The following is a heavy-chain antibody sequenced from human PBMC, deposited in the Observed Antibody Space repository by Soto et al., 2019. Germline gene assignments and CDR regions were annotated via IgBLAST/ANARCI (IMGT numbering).Heavy chain of an antibody. Sequence: GGSLRLSCAASGFSFDDYAMHWVRQAPGKGLEWVSSISWNSGSIGYADSVKGRFTVSRDSANNSLYLQMNSLRPDDTALYYCAKDMSSNWNRDLDFWGQGTLVTVSS. CDR2: ISWNSGSI. J-gene: IGHJ4*02. CDR1: GFSFDDYA. D-gene: IGHD1-1*01. V-gene: IGHV3-9*01. CDR3: AKDMSSNWNRDLDF.